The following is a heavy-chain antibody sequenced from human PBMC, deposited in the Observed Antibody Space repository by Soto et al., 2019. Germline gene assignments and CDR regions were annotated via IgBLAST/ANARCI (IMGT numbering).Heavy chain of an antibody. CDR2: ISAYNGNT. CDR1: GYTFTNYG. V-gene: IGHV1-18*01. Sequence: GASVKVSCKASGYTFTNYGITWVRQAPGQGLEWMGWISAYNGNTNYAQKIQGRVTMTTDTSTSTAYMELRSLRSDDTAVYYCARDYCSSIRCSRYDHFDYWGQGTLVTVSS. J-gene: IGHJ4*02. CDR3: ARDYCSSIRCSRYDHFDY. D-gene: IGHD2-2*01.